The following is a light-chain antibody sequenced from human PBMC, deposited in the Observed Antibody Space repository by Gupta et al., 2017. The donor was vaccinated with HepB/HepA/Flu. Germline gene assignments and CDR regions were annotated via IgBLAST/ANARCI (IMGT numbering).Light chain of an antibody. J-gene: IGLJ3*02. CDR1: SGINVGTYR. V-gene: IGLV5-45*02. Sequence: QAVLTQPSSLSASPGASASLTCTLRSGINVGTYRIYWYQQKPGSPPQYLLRYRSDSDKQQGSGVPSRFSGSKDASANAGILLISGLQSEDEADYYCMIRHSSAWVFGGGTKLTVL. CDR2: YRSDSDK. CDR3: MIRHSSAWV.